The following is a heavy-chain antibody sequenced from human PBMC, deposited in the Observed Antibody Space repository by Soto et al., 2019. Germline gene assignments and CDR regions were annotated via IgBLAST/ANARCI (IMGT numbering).Heavy chain of an antibody. CDR1: GFTFSSYA. J-gene: IGHJ4*02. CDR2: ISGSGGST. V-gene: IGHV3-23*01. CDR3: AKSSFSGPIAARPAYFDY. D-gene: IGHD6-6*01. Sequence: PGGSLRLSCAASGFTFSSYAMSWVRQVPGKGLEWVSAISGSGGSTYYADSVKGRFTISRDNSKNTLYLQMNSLRAEDTAVYYCAKSSFSGPIAARPAYFDYWGQGSLVTVYS.